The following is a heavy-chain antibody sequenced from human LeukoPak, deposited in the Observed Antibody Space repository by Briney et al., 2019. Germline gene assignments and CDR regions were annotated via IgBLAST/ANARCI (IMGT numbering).Heavy chain of an antibody. CDR1: GYTFTSYY. Sequence: SVKVSYKASGYTFTSYYMHWVRQAPGQGLEWMGGIIPIFGTANYAQKFQGRVTITADESTSTAYMELSSLRSEDTAVYYCARTSDDYGLYWGQGTLVTVSS. CDR2: IIPIFGTA. D-gene: IGHD4-17*01. V-gene: IGHV1-69*13. J-gene: IGHJ4*02. CDR3: ARTSDDYGLY.